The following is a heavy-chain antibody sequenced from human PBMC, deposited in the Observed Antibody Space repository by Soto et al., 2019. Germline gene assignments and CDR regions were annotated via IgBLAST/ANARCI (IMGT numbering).Heavy chain of an antibody. Sequence: QITLKESGPTLVKPTQTLTLTCTFSGFSLSTSGVGVGWIRQPPGKALEWLALIYWDDDKRYSPSLKSRLTITKDTSKNQVVLTMTNMDPVDTATYYCAHSILLKRKTTVTPGWFDPWGQGTLVTVSS. CDR2: IYWDDDK. CDR1: GFSLSTSGVG. D-gene: IGHD4-17*01. V-gene: IGHV2-5*02. CDR3: AHSILLKRKTTVTPGWFDP. J-gene: IGHJ5*02.